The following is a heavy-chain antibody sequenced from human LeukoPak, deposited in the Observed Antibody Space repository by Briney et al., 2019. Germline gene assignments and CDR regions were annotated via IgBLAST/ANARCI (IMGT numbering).Heavy chain of an antibody. D-gene: IGHD6-19*01. CDR3: ARDGTKTRTNNAPAISGWDGGPRYYYYYYMDV. V-gene: IGHV1-2*02. J-gene: IGHJ6*03. CDR1: GYTFTGYY. Sequence: VASVKVSCKAFGYTFTGYYMHWVRQAPGQGLGWMGWINPNSGGTNYAEKVQGRVTMTRDTSISTAYMELNRLKSDDTAVYYCARDGTKTRTNNAPAISGWDGGPRYYYYYYMDVWGKGTTVTIS. CDR2: INPNSGGT.